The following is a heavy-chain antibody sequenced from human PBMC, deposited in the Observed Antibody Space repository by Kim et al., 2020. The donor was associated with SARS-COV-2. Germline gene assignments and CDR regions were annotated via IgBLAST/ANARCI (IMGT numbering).Heavy chain of an antibody. V-gene: IGHV3-21*01. CDR3: APGGRAYPQGD. J-gene: IGHJ4*02. Sequence: GGSLRLSCAASGFAFSDCSMNWVRQAPGKGLEWVSSISSSYNYIYYAESVKGRFTISRDNAKNSLYLQMNSLRAEDTAVYYCAPGGRAYPQGDWGQGTLVTVSS. CDR2: ISSSYNYI. D-gene: IGHD3-16*01. CDR1: GFAFSDCS.